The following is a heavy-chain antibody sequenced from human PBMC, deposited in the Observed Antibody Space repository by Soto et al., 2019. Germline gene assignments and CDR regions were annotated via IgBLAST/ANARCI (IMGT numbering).Heavy chain of an antibody. D-gene: IGHD3-3*01. CDR1: GFTFSSYA. CDR3: AKDFLGGILEWLILDAFDI. Sequence: GGSLRLSCAASGFTFSSYAMSWVRQAPGKGLEWVSAISGSGGSTYYADSVKGRFTISRDNSKNKLYLQMNSLRAEDTAVYYCAKDFLGGILEWLILDAFDIWGQGTMVTVSS. J-gene: IGHJ3*02. CDR2: ISGSGGST. V-gene: IGHV3-23*01.